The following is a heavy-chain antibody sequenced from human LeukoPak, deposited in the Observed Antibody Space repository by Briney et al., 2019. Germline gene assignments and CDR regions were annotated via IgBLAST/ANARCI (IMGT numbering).Heavy chain of an antibody. CDR2: ISVSGGRT. J-gene: IGHJ4*02. V-gene: IGHV3-23*01. CDR3: AKGPRTVRFGDRHKGIFDY. CDR1: GFTFSSYG. D-gene: IGHD3-10*01. Sequence: GGSLRLSCAASGFTFSSYGMSWVRQAPGRGLEWVSDISVSGGRTYYVDSVKGRFTISRDNGKNMLYLQMNSLRAEDTAVYYCAKGPRTVRFGDRHKGIFDYWGQGTLVTVSS.